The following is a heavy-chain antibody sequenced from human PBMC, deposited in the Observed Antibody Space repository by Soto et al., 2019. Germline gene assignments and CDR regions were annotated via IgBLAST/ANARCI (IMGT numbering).Heavy chain of an antibody. J-gene: IGHJ6*01. CDR3: VADGGGGMDV. CDR2: IKRKIDGETT. D-gene: IGHD3-10*01. CDR1: GFTFSDAW. V-gene: IGHV3-15*01. Sequence: EVQLVESGGGMVMPGGSLRLSCAASGFTFSDAWMTWIRQAPGKGLQCVGRIKRKIDGETTDYAAPVKGRFTISRDDSTNLLYLQMNSLKCEGTAMYYCVADGGGGMDVWGQGTTGTVSS.